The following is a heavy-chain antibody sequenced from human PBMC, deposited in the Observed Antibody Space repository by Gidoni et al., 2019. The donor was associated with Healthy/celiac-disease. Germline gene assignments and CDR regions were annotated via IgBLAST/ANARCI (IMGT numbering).Heavy chain of an antibody. Sequence: QLQLQEWGPGLGKPSETRSLTCTVSGSSIASSSYYWGWIRQPPGKGLEWIGSIYYSGGTYYNPSLKRRFTISVDTSKNQSSLKLSSVTAADTAVYYCAGRSGYYANNWFDSWGQGTLVTVSS. CDR3: AGRSGYYANNWFDS. CDR1: GSSIASSSYY. J-gene: IGHJ5*01. D-gene: IGHD3-3*01. V-gene: IGHV4-39*01. CDR2: IYYSGGT.